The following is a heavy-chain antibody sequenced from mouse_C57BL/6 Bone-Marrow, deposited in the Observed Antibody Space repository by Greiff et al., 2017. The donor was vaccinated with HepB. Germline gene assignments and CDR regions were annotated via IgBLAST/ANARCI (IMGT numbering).Heavy chain of an antibody. CDR1: GFNIKDDY. D-gene: IGHD2-13*01. J-gene: IGHJ4*01. CDR3: TTSYSDNYYAMDY. Sequence: VQLQQSGAELVRPGASVKLSCTASGFNIKDDYMHWVKQRPEQGLEWIGWIDPENGDTEYASKFQGKATITADTSSNTAYMQLSSLTSEDTAVYYCTTSYSDNYYAMDYWGPGTSVTVSS. V-gene: IGHV14-4*01. CDR2: IDPENGDT.